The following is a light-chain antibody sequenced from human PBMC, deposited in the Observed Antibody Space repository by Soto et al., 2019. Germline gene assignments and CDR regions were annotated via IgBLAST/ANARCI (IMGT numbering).Light chain of an antibody. J-gene: IGKJ1*01. CDR2: GAS. Sequence: DIVLTQSPDTLSLSPGESATLSCRASQSLGRYLAWYQQKPGQAPRLLIYGASTRATGIPARFSGSGSGTEFTLIISSLQSEDSAVYYCQQYNSWLWTFGQGTKV. CDR1: QSLGRY. V-gene: IGKV3-15*01. CDR3: QQYNSWLWT.